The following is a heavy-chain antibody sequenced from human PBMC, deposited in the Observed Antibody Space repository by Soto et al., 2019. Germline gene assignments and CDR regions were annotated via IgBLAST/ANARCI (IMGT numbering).Heavy chain of an antibody. CDR2: IHYCWCT. CDR1: GGSISSGGYY. V-gene: IGHV4-31*01. J-gene: IGHJ3*02. CDR3: ARDKWQDGLDAFGI. D-gene: IGHD5-12*01. Sequence: SETLSLTCTVSGGSISSGGYYWSWIRPHPGKGLEWIGDIHYCWCTYYNPSLRSLGTISVDTSKNQFSQKLSSVTAADTAVDYCARDKWQDGLDAFGILGQVTMVTVS.